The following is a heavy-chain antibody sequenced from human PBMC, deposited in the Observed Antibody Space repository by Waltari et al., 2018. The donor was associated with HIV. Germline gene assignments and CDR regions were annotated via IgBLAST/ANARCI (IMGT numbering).Heavy chain of an antibody. CDR1: GGTFSSYA. V-gene: IGHV1-69*01. CDR3: ARDNPYGSVHGP. Sequence: QVQLVQSGAEVKKPGSSVKVSCKASGGTFSSYAISWVRQAPGQGLERMGGIIPVLGTANYAQKFQCKVTITADEATSTAYMELGSLRSEDTAVYYCARDNPYGSVHGPWGQGTLVTVSS. J-gene: IGHJ5*02. D-gene: IGHD3-10*01. CDR2: IIPVLGTA.